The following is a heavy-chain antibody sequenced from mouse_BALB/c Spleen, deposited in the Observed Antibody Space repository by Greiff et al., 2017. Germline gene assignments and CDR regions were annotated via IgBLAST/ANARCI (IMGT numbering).Heavy chain of an antibody. V-gene: IGHV1-20*02. Sequence: VQLQQPGAELVKPGASVKMSCKASGYTFTSYWMHWVMQSPGKSLEWIGRINPYNGDTFYNQKFKGKATLTVDKSSSTAHMELRSLASEDSAVYYCARNYAMDYWGQGTSVTVSS. J-gene: IGHJ4*01. CDR1: GYTFTSYW. CDR3: ARNYAMDY. CDR2: INPYNGDT.